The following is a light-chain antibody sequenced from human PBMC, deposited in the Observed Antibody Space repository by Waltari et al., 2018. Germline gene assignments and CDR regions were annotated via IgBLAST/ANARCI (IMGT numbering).Light chain of an antibody. J-gene: IGKJ2*01. CDR1: QSISDW. CDR2: DAS. Sequence: DIQMTQSPSTLSASVGASVTITCRASQSISDWLAWYQQKPGKAPKLLIYDASTLESGVPSRFSGSGSGTEFTLTISSLQPDDFATYYCQQYNDWSTFGQGTKLEI. V-gene: IGKV1-5*01. CDR3: QQYNDWST.